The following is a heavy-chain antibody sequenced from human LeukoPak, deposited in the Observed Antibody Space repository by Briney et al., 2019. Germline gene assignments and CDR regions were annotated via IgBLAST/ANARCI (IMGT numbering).Heavy chain of an antibody. J-gene: IGHJ3*02. CDR3: ARNGGRITMIGDI. CDR2: ISSSSSNT. D-gene: IGHD3-10*02. CDR1: GXTFSYYY. V-gene: IGHV3-11*03. Sequence: GGSLRLSCSASGXTFSYYYMSWIRQAPGKGLEWLSYISSSSSNTDYADSVKGRFNSSRDNAKKSLHLEMNNLRAEDTAVYYCARNGGRITMIGDIWGQGTMVTVSS.